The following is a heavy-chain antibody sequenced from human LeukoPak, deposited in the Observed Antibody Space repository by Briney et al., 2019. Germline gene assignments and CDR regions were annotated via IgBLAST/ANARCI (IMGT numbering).Heavy chain of an antibody. J-gene: IGHJ4*02. V-gene: IGHV4-39*01. CDR1: GGAMRTSSYY. CDR2: IYYSGTT. Sequence: PSETLSLTCAVSGGAMRTSSYYWGWIRQAPGKGLEWIGSIYYSGTTYYNPSLKSRVSISINTSSNQFSLKLTSVTAADTAVFYCASRWEYNHGYPRFDQWGQGILVTVSS. CDR3: ASRWEYNHGYPRFDQ. D-gene: IGHD3-22*01.